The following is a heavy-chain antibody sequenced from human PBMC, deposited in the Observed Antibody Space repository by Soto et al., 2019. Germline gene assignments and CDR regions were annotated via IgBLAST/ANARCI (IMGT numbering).Heavy chain of an antibody. Sequence: SQTLSLTCAISGDSVSSSSGAWNWIRQSPSRGLEWLGRTYFRSRWCNDYAVSVKSRIIINPDTSKNQFSLQLDSVTPEDTAVYYCAKKSAADYYYGMDVWGQGTTVTVSS. CDR1: GDSVSSSSGA. J-gene: IGHJ6*02. CDR3: AKKSAADYYYGMDV. D-gene: IGHD6-13*01. V-gene: IGHV6-1*01. CDR2: TYFRSRWCN.